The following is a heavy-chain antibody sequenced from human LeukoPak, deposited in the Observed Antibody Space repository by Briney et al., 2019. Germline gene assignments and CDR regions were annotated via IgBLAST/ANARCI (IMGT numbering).Heavy chain of an antibody. CDR3: ARLNHVGMDV. V-gene: IGHV3-30*03. Sequence: PGRSLILSCAASGFMFSNSGMHWVRQAPGKGLEWVAVISYNGSDKYYADSVKGRFTISRDNSKNMLYLQMNSLRAEDTAVYYCARLNHVGMDVWGQGTTVTVSS. CDR2: ISYNGSDK. J-gene: IGHJ6*02. CDR1: GFMFSNSG.